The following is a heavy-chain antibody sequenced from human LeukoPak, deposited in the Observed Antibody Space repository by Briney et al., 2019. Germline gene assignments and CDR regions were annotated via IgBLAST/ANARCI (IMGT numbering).Heavy chain of an antibody. V-gene: IGHV1-46*01. D-gene: IGHD1-26*01. CDR1: GYTFTSYG. CDR2: INPSGGST. Sequence: ASVKVSCKASGYTFTSYGISWVRQAPGQGLEWMGIINPSGGSTSYAQKFQGRVTMTRDMSTSTVYMELSSLRSEDTAVYYCARFLSFSVKRATPPPDSDYWGQGTLVTVSS. J-gene: IGHJ4*02. CDR3: ARFLSFSVKRATPPPDSDY.